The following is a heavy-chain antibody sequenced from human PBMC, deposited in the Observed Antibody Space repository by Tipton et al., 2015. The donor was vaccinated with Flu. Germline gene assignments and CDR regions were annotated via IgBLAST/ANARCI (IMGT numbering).Heavy chain of an antibody. CDR3: AKSEPVAVAVGGYLDL. J-gene: IGHJ2*01. V-gene: IGHV3-23*01. D-gene: IGHD6-19*01. CDR2: FSVSGGAT. Sequence: SLRLSCAVSGFTLTRYGMSWVRQAPGKGLEWISAFSVSGGATFFADSVKGRFTISRDNSKNTLYLQMSSLRAEDTAVYYRAKSEPVAVAVGGYLDLWGRGTLVTVSS. CDR1: GFTLTRYG.